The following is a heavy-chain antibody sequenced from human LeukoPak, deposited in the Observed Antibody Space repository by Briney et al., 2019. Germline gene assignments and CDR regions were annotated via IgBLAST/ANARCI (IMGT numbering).Heavy chain of an antibody. J-gene: IGHJ3*02. Sequence: GASVKVSCKTSGFTFSTSAVQWVRQARGQRLEWIGWIVVGSGATNYAQSLQGRFTITRDMSTNTAYMELSSLGSEDSAIYYCAAELYGVYTDCCTFHTWGQGTMVTVFS. V-gene: IGHV1-58*01. CDR3: AAELYGVYTDCCTFHT. D-gene: IGHD4-17*01. CDR1: GFTFSTSA. CDR2: IVVGSGAT.